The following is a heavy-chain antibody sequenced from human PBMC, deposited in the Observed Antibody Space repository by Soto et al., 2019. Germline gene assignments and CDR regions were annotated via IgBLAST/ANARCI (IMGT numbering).Heavy chain of an antibody. CDR1: GYSISTGFN. V-gene: IGHV4-38-2*01. CDR3: ARARGTGLYQLDS. CDR2: IYHSGST. J-gene: IGHJ4*02. D-gene: IGHD3-16*01. Sequence: TSETLSLTCAVSGYSISTGFNWAWIRQPPGKGLEWIGSIYHSGSTYYNLSLKSRVTISSDASKNQISLKLSSVTAADTALYYCARARGTGLYQLDSCGQGPLVTVSS.